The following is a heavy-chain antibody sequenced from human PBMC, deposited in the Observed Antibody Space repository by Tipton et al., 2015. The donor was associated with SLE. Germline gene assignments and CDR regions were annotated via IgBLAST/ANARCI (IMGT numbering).Heavy chain of an antibody. CDR3: AREKYCISTSCMEDVLDI. D-gene: IGHD2-2*01. J-gene: IGHJ3*02. CDR2: IYDSGIT. CDR1: GGSLSGHY. Sequence: TLSLTCSVSGGSLSGHYWSWIRQTPGKGLEWIGYIYDSGITNYNPSLKSRVTISLDTSKNQFSLKLSSVTAADTAIYYCAREKYCISTSCMEDVLDIWGQGTRVTVSS. V-gene: IGHV4-59*11.